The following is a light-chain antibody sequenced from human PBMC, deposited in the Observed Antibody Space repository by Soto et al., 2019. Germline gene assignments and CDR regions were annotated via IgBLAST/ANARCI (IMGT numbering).Light chain of an antibody. V-gene: IGLV6-57*04. J-gene: IGLJ3*02. Sequence: FMLTQPRSVSESPGKTVTISCTRSSGSIDSNYVQWYQQRPGRAPTTVIYEDNQRPSGVPDRFSGSIDSSSSSASLTISGLKTEDEADYYCQSYDSTNSWVFGGGTKLTVL. CDR2: EDN. CDR3: QSYDSTNSWV. CDR1: SGSIDSNY.